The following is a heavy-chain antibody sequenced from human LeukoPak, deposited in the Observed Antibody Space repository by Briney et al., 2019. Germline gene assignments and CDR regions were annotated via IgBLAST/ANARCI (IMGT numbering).Heavy chain of an antibody. D-gene: IGHD3-3*02. J-gene: IGHJ4*02. CDR3: ARAHWDY. CDR2: IRYDGSNK. Sequence: TGGSLRLSCAASGFTFSSYGMHWVRQAPGKGLEWVAFIRYDGSNKYYAASVKGRFTISRDNSKNTVYLQMNSLRADDTAVYYCARAHWDYWGQGTLVTVSS. CDR1: GFTFSSYG. V-gene: IGHV3-30*02.